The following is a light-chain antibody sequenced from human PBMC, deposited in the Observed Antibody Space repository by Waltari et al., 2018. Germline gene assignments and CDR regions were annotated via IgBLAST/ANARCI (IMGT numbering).Light chain of an antibody. CDR1: QSVSRS. Sequence: IVLTQSPGTLSLSPGERATLSCRASQSVSRSLAWYQQKPGQAPKLLIYGASTRATGIPXXFTXSGSXXDFSLTISSLEXXXXXIYFCQHYVRLPATFGQGTKVEIK. J-gene: IGKJ1*01. CDR2: GAS. CDR3: QHYVRLPAT. V-gene: IGKV3-20*01.